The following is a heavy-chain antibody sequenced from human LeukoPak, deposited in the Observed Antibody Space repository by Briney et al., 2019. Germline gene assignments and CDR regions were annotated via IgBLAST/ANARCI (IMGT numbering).Heavy chain of an antibody. CDR3: AKVAKRGVPFPY. CDR2: IRYDGSNK. V-gene: IGHV3-30*02. D-gene: IGHD2-8*01. J-gene: IGHJ4*02. Sequence: GGSLRLSCAASGFTFSSYGMHWVRQAPGKGLEWVAFIRYDGSNKYYADSVKGRFTISRDNSKNTLYLQMNSLTAEDTAVYYCAKVAKRGVPFPYWGQGTLVTVSS. CDR1: GFTFSSYG.